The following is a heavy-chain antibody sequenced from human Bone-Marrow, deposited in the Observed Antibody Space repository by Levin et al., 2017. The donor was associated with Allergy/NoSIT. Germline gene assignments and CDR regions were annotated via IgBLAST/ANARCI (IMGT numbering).Heavy chain of an antibody. CDR3: ARDFYDSSGWGFDY. J-gene: IGHJ4*02. Sequence: PGGSLRLSCAASGFTFSSYAMHWVRQAPGKGLEWVAVISYDGSNKYYADSVKGRFTISRDNSKNTLYLQMNSLRAEDTAVYYCARDFYDSSGWGFDYWGQGTLVTVSS. CDR2: ISYDGSNK. CDR1: GFTFSSYA. D-gene: IGHD3-22*01. V-gene: IGHV3-30*04.